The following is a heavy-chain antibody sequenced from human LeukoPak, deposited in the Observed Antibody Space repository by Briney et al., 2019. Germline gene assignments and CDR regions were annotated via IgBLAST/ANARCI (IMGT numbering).Heavy chain of an antibody. V-gene: IGHV4-59*01. CDR3: ARAISAWSYFYYMDV. CDR1: GDSITSFY. D-gene: IGHD6-19*01. J-gene: IGHJ6*03. Sequence: SETLSLTCTVSGDSITSFYWSWIHQSPGKGLEWIGYFYYSRGTTYNPSLRSRATISADTSQNQFSLKLRSVTAADTAVYYCARAISAWSYFYYMDVWGKGTTVTVSS. CDR2: FYYSRGT.